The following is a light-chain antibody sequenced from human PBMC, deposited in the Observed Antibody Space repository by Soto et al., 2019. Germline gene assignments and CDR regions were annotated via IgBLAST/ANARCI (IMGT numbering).Light chain of an antibody. CDR1: QTISGY. Sequence: DIQMTQSPSSLSASVGDRVTITCRASQTISGYLNWYQQKPGKAPKLLIYTASSLQSGVPSRFSGSGSRTDFTLTISSLQYEDFATYYCQQSYSTPFTFGQGTKVDIK. CDR2: TAS. CDR3: QQSYSTPFT. V-gene: IGKV1-39*01. J-gene: IGKJ2*01.